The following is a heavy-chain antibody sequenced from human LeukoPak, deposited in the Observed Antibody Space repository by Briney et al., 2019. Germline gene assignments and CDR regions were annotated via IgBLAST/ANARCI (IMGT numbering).Heavy chain of an antibody. CDR1: GYTFTSYD. J-gene: IGHJ5*02. D-gene: IGHD5-12*01. Sequence: ASVKVSCKASGYTFTSYDINWVRQATGQGLEWMGWMNPNSGNTGYAQKFQGRVTITRNTSISTAYMELSSLRSEDTAVYYCARDLSGYSGNDAWGQGTLVTVSS. CDR3: ARDLSGYSGNDA. V-gene: IGHV1-8*03. CDR2: MNPNSGNT.